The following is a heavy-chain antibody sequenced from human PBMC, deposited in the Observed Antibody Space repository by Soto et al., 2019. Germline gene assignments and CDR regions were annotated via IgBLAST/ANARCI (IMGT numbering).Heavy chain of an antibody. V-gene: IGHV5-10-1*01. CDR1: GYSFAGYW. CDR3: ARQIYDSDTGPNFQYYFDS. J-gene: IGHJ4*02. Sequence: GESLKISCKGSGYSFAGYWITWVRQKPGKGLEWMGRIDPSDSQTYYSPSFRGHVTISATKSITTVFLQWSSLRASDTAMYYCARQIYDSDTGPNFQYYFDSWGQGTPITVSS. CDR2: IDPSDSQT. D-gene: IGHD3-22*01.